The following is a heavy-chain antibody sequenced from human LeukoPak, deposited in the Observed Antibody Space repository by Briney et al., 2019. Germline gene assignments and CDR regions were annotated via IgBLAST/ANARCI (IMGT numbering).Heavy chain of an antibody. D-gene: IGHD6-19*01. CDR3: AKDSSGWYSSFDY. CDR2: IYSGGST. CDR1: GFTVSSNY. V-gene: IGHV3-53*01. Sequence: GGSLRLSCAASGFTVSSNYMSWVRQAPGKGLEWVSVIYSGGSTYYADSVKGRFTISRDNSKNTLYLQMNSLRAEDTAVYYCAKDSSGWYSSFDYWGQGTLVTVSS. J-gene: IGHJ4*02.